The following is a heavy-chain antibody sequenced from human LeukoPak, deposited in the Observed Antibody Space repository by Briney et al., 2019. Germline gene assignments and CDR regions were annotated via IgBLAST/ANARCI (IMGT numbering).Heavy chain of an antibody. V-gene: IGHV3-53*01. CDR2: IYSGGNT. J-gene: IGHJ3*02. Sequence: GGSLRLSCAASGFSVSSKYMSWVRQAPGKGLEWVSVIYSGGNTKYADSVKGRFTISRDNSKNTLYPQMNSLRAEDTAVYYCAREGVFDSSGYNDALDIWGEGTMVTVSS. CDR1: GFSVSSKY. CDR3: AREGVFDSSGYNDALDI. D-gene: IGHD3-22*01.